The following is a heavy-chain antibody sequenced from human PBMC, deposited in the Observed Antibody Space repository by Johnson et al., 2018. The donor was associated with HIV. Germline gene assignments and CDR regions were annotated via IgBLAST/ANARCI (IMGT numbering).Heavy chain of an antibody. Sequence: VQLVESGGGLVQPGGSLRLSCEASGFTFSSYAMSWVRQAPGKGLEWVSAISGSGGSTYYADSVKGRITISRDTSKNTLYLQMNSLRAEDTALYYCARQTLRAFDIWGQGTMVTVSS. CDR3: ARQTLRAFDI. CDR1: GFTFSSYA. CDR2: ISGSGGST. J-gene: IGHJ3*02. V-gene: IGHV3-23*04.